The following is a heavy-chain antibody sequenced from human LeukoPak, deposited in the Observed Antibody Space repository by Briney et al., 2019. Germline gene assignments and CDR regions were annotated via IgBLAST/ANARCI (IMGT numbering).Heavy chain of an antibody. V-gene: IGHV1-3*01. J-gene: IGHJ4*02. D-gene: IGHD3-10*01. CDR2: INVGNGNT. CDR1: GYTFTNYA. Sequence: ASVKVSCKASGYTFTNYAIHWVRQAPGQRLEWMGWINVGNGNTKYSQKFQGRVTITTDESTSTAYMELSSLRSEDTAVYYCARAGYYGSGSYSYYFDYWGQGTLVTVSS. CDR3: ARAGYYGSGSYSYYFDY.